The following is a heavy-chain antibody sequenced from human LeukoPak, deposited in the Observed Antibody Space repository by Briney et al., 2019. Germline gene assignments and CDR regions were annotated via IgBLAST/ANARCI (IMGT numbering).Heavy chain of an antibody. Sequence: PSETLSLTCAVSGYSISSGYYWGWIRQPPGKGLEWIGSIYHSGSTYYNPSLKSRVTISVDTSKNQFSLKLSSVTAADTAVYYCAREQWLVPDHWGQGTLVTVSS. J-gene: IGHJ4*02. CDR1: GYSISSGYY. CDR2: IYHSGST. V-gene: IGHV4-38-2*02. CDR3: AREQWLVPDH. D-gene: IGHD6-19*01.